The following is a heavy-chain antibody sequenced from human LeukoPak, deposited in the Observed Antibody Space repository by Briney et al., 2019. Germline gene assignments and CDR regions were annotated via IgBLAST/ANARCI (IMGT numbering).Heavy chain of an antibody. D-gene: IGHD3-10*01. Sequence: GGSLRLSCAASGFTFNSYSMNWVRQAPGKGLEWVSTITDKGANTYYADSVKGRFTISRDNSKSTLYLQMNSLRAEDTAVYYCAKDPGGRSNWFDPWGQGALVTVSS. J-gene: IGHJ5*02. CDR1: GFTFNSYS. CDR2: ITDKGANT. V-gene: IGHV3-23*01. CDR3: AKDPGGRSNWFDP.